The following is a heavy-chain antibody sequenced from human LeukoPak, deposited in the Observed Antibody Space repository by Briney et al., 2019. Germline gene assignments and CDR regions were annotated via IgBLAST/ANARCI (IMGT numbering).Heavy chain of an antibody. D-gene: IGHD1-26*01. CDR1: GGSFSGYY. J-gene: IGHJ4*02. V-gene: IGHV4-34*01. CDR2: INHSGST. CDR3: ASQNWLSGSCYFDY. Sequence: SETLSLTCAVYGGSFSGYYWSWIRQPPGKGLEWIGEINHSGSTNYNPSLKSRVTISVDTSKNQFSLKLSSVTAADTAVYYCASQNWLSGSCYFDYWGQGTLVTVSS.